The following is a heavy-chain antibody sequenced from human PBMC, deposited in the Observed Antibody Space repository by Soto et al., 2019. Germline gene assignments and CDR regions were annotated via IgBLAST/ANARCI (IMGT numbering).Heavy chain of an antibody. CDR3: AGGFGTTYFYWFDP. Sequence: SVKVSCKASGFTFTSSAVQWVRQARGQRLEWIGWIVVGSGNTNYAQKFQERVTITRDMSTSTAYMELSSLRSEDTAVYYCAGGFGTTYFYWFDPWGQGTLVTVSS. J-gene: IGHJ5*02. D-gene: IGHD1-1*01. V-gene: IGHV1-58*01. CDR1: GFTFTSSA. CDR2: IVVGSGNT.